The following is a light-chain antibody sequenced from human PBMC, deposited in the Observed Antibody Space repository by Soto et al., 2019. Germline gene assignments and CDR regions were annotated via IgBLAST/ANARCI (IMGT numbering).Light chain of an antibody. CDR1: QSISSW. Sequence: DIQMTQSPSTLSASVVDRVTITCQASQSISSWLAWYQQKPGKAPKLLIYDASNRATGIPARFSGSGSGTDFTLTISSLEPEDFAVYYCQQRSNWPPITFGQGTRLEIK. V-gene: IGKV1-5*01. CDR3: QQRSNWPPIT. CDR2: DAS. J-gene: IGKJ5*01.